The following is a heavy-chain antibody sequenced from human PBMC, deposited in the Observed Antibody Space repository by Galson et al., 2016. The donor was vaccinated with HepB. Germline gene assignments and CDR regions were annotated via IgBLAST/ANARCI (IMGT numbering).Heavy chain of an antibody. Sequence: SLTLSCAASGFTFRNRGMHWVRQAPGTGLEWVAAESMDGRRKFYADSVTGRFTSSRDNSHNMPFLQMNSLRADDTAGYYCAKRHEYCPPVGCSFDYWGQGTLVTVSS. V-gene: IGHV3-30*18. CDR1: GFTFRNRG. J-gene: IGHJ4*02. CDR3: AKRHEYCPPVGCSFDY. D-gene: IGHD2/OR15-2a*01. CDR2: ESMDGRRK.